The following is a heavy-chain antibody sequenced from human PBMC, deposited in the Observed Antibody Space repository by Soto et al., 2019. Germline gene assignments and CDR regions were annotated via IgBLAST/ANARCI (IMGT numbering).Heavy chain of an antibody. CDR1: GGSFSGYY. V-gene: IGHV4-34*01. Sequence: SETLSLTCAVYGGSFSGYYWSWIRQPPGKGLEWIGEINHSGSTNYNPSLKSRVTISVDTSKNQFSLKLSSVTAADTAVYHCARGRREIVVVPAARISHYYYGMDVWGQGTTVTVSS. J-gene: IGHJ6*02. CDR2: INHSGST. D-gene: IGHD2-2*01. CDR3: ARGRREIVVVPAARISHYYYGMDV.